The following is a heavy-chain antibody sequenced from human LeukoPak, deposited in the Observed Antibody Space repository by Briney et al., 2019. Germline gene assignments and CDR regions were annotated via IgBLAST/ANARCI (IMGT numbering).Heavy chain of an antibody. D-gene: IGHD3-22*01. Sequence: SETLSLTCAVYGGSFSGYYWSWVRQPPGKGLEWIGEINHSGSTNYNPPLKSRVTITVENSNNHISLKLSPVTAADTAVYYCARGGSSGSGAFFAYWGEGNLVTVSS. CDR2: INHSGST. CDR1: GGSFSGYY. J-gene: IGHJ4*02. V-gene: IGHV4-34*01. CDR3: ARGGSSGSGAFFAY.